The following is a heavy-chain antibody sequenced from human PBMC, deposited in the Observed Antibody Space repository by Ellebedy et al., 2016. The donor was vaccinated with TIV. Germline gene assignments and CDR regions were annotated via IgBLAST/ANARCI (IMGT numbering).Heavy chain of an antibody. Sequence: GESLKISCAASGFSFANYAMSWVRQAPGKGLEWVSGISGSDGSTYYADSMKGRFTISRDNSKNTLFLQMNSLRLEDTAVYYCAKEGLWFGESPDYWGQGTLVTVSS. J-gene: IGHJ4*02. CDR3: AKEGLWFGESPDY. D-gene: IGHD3-10*01. CDR1: GFSFANYA. CDR2: ISGSDGST. V-gene: IGHV3-23*01.